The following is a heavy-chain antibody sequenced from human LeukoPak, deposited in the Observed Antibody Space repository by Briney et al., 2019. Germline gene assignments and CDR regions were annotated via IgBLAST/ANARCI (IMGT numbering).Heavy chain of an antibody. CDR2: ISAYNGNT. J-gene: IGHJ4*02. CDR1: GYTFTSYG. CDR3: ARNYYYGSGGKGAIDY. Sequence: ASVKVSCKASGYTFTSYGISWVRQAPGQGLEWMGWISAYNGNTNYAQKLQGRVTMTTDTSTSTAYMELRSLRSDDTAVYYCARNYYYGSGGKGAIDYWGQGTLVTVSS. D-gene: IGHD3-10*01. V-gene: IGHV1-18*01.